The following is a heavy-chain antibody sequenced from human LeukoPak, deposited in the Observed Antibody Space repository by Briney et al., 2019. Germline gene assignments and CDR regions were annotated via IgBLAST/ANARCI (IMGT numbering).Heavy chain of an antibody. CDR1: GFTFSSYG. CDR3: ARVSLYCSSTSCYGPHDAFDI. V-gene: IGHV3-7*01. J-gene: IGHJ3*02. Sequence: PGGSLRLSCAASGFTFSSYGMHWVRQAPGKGLEWVANIKQDGSEKYYVDSVKGRFTISRDNAKNSLYLQMNSLRAEDTAVYYCARVSLYCSSTSCYGPHDAFDIWGQGTMVTVSS. D-gene: IGHD2-2*01. CDR2: IKQDGSEK.